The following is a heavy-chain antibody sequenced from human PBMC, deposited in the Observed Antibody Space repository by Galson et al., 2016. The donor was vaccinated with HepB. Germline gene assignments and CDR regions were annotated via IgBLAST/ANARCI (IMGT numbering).Heavy chain of an antibody. CDR1: EYTFTSYY. D-gene: IGHD6-13*01. J-gene: IGHJ3*02. CDR3: ATRQQLDAFDI. Sequence: SVKVSCKASEYTFTSYYMHWVRQAPGQGLEWMGIINPSGGSTSYAQKFQGRVTMTRDTSTSTVYMELSSLRSEDTAVYYCATRQQLDAFDIWGQGTMVTVSS. CDR2: INPSGGST. V-gene: IGHV1-46*01.